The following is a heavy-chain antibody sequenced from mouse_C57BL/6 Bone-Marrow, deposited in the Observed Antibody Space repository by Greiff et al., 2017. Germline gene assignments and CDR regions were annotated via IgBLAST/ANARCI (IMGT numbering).Heavy chain of an antibody. CDR3: ASSWYYGRDAMDY. CDR2: INPRTGNT. CDR1: GYTFTGYG. V-gene: IGHV1-81*01. Sequence: VQLVESGAELVRPGASVKLSCKASGYTFTGYGISWVKQSTGQGLEWIGEINPRTGNTYYYEKFKGKATLTAAKSSSTACMELHSLTSEDSAVYFYASSWYYGRDAMDYWGQGTSVTVSS. D-gene: IGHD1-1*01. J-gene: IGHJ4*01.